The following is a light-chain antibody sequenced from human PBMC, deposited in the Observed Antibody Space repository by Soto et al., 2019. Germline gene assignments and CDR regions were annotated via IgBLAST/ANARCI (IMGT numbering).Light chain of an antibody. V-gene: IGKV1-39*01. CDR2: AAS. CDR3: QQSFSSPQIT. CDR1: QSISNY. J-gene: IGKJ5*01. Sequence: DIQMTQSPSSLSASVGDRVTITCRASQSISNYLSWYQQKPGKAPKLLIYAASSLQSGVPSRFSGGGSGTDLTLTLSSLQPEDFATYYCQQSFSSPQITFGQGTRLEIK.